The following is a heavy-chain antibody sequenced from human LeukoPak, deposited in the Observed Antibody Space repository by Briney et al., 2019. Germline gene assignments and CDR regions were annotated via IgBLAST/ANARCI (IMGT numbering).Heavy chain of an antibody. D-gene: IGHD3-22*01. Sequence: GGSLRLSCAASGFTFSSYAMSWVRQAPGKGLEWVSGISGSGASTYYADSVKGRFTISRDNSENTLYLQMNSLRAEDTAIYYCAKDGIYYYDSRGYAFDIWGQGTMVTVSS. J-gene: IGHJ3*02. V-gene: IGHV3-23*01. CDR2: ISGSGAST. CDR3: AKDGIYYYDSRGYAFDI. CDR1: GFTFSSYA.